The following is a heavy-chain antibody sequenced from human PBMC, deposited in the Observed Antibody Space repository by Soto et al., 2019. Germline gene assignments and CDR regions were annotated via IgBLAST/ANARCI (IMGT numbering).Heavy chain of an antibody. CDR3: ARDDQSCHYGTCSWHFNY. J-gene: IGHJ4*02. Sequence: PSETLSLTCTVSGGSISANYWSWIRQSPGKGLEWIWYVYYSGSTVYNPSLKSRVSISADTSKNQFSLRLSSVTAADTAVYYCARDDQSCHYGTCSWHFNYWGQGALVTVSS. CDR1: GGSISANY. D-gene: IGHD2-15*01. V-gene: IGHV4-59*01. CDR2: VYYSGST.